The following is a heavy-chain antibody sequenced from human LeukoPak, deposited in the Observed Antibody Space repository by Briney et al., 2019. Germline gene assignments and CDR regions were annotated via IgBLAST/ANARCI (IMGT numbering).Heavy chain of an antibody. D-gene: IGHD3-22*01. CDR3: AREVSEGFDF. Sequence: GGSPRLSCTASGFTFSGYSMNWIRQAPEKGLEWVSSFGTRSTSIYHAGSVKGRFAISRDNAKNSLYLQMNSLRAEDTALYYCAREVSEGFDFWGQGTLVTVSS. J-gene: IGHJ4*02. CDR2: FGTRSTSI. CDR1: GFTFSGYS. V-gene: IGHV3-21*01.